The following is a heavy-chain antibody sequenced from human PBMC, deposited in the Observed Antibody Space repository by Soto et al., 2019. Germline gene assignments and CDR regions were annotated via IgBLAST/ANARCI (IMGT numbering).Heavy chain of an antibody. CDR3: ASLGRHG. D-gene: IGHD3-16*01. Sequence: GGSLRLSCVASGFSFSDPWMDWVRQAPGKGPEWVANINPGGSEKNYVDSAKGRFTISRDNAKNSLFLQMNNLRAEDTAVYYCASLGRHGWGQGTTVTVSS. V-gene: IGHV3-7*01. CDR1: GFSFSDPW. CDR2: INPGGSEK. J-gene: IGHJ6*02.